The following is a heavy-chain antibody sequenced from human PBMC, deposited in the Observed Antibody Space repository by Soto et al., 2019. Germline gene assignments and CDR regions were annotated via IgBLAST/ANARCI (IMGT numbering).Heavy chain of an antibody. CDR3: ARGGFAGTGTEKRYYYMDV. CDR2: INHSGST. CDR1: GGSFSGYY. D-gene: IGHD1-1*01. J-gene: IGHJ6*03. V-gene: IGHV4-34*01. Sequence: SETLSLTCAVYGGSFSGYYWSWIRQPPGKGLEWIGEINHSGSTNYNPSLKSRVTISVDTSKNQFSLKLSSVTAADTAVYYCARGGFAGTGTEKRYYYMDVWGKGTTVTVSS.